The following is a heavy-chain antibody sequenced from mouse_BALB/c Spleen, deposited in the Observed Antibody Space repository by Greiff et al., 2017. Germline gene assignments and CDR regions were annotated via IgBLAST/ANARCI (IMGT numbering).Heavy chain of an antibody. CDR1: GYTFTSYY. J-gene: IGHJ4*01. V-gene: IGHV1S81*02. CDR3: TRGAHGAMDY. Sequence: VKLVESGAELVKPGASVKLSCKASGYTFTSYYMYWVKQRPGQGLEWIGEINPSNGGTNFNEKFKSKATLTVDKSSSTAYMQLSSLTSEDSAVYYCTRGAHGAMDYWGQGTSVTVSS. CDR2: INPSNGGT.